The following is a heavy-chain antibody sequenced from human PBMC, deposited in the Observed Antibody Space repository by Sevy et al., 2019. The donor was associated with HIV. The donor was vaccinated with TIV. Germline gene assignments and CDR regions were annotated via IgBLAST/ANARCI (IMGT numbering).Heavy chain of an antibody. CDR1: GFSLNNYW. Sequence: GGSLRLSCAASGFSLNNYWMNWVRQAPGKGLEWVANIKQDGSVKYYVDSVKGRFTISRDNARNLLYLQMNSLRVEDRALYYCVRAIAAAGSFWGQGTLVTVSS. CDR2: IKQDGSVK. V-gene: IGHV3-7*01. J-gene: IGHJ4*02. CDR3: VRAIAAAGSF. D-gene: IGHD6-13*01.